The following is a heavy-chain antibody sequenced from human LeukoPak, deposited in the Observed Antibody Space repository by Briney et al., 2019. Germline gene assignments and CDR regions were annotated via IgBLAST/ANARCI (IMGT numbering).Heavy chain of an antibody. CDR3: ARTSSGWYDY. V-gene: IGHV4-59*08. Sequence: ASETLSLTCTVSGGSISSYHWSWIRQPPGKGLEWIGYIYYSGSTNYNPSLKSRVTISVDTSKNQFSLKLSSVTAADTAVYYCARTSSGWYDYWGQGTLVTVSS. CDR1: GGSISSYH. J-gene: IGHJ4*02. D-gene: IGHD6-19*01. CDR2: IYYSGST.